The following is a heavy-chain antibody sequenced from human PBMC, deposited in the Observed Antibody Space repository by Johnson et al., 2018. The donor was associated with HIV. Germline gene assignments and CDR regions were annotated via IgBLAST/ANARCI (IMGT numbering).Heavy chain of an antibody. J-gene: IGHJ3*02. Sequence: VQLVESGGGLVQPGGSLRLSCAASGFTVSSNYMSWVRQAPGKGLEWVSVIYSGGSTYYADSVQGRFTISRDNSKNTLYLQMNSLRAEDTAVYYCARDVKVCAFDIWGQGTMVTVSS. CDR3: ARDVKVCAFDI. CDR1: GFTVSSNY. V-gene: IGHV3-66*01. D-gene: IGHD3-16*01. CDR2: IYSGGST.